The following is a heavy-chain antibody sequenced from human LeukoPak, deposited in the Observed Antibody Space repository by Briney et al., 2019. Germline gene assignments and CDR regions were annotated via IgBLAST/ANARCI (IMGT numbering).Heavy chain of an antibody. Sequence: PGGSLRLSCAASGFTFSSYGMHWVRQAPGKGLEWVAVISYDGSNEYYADSVKGRFTISRDNSKNTLYLQMNSLRAEDTAVYYCAKEVVAAAGTGWFDPWGQGTLVTVSS. D-gene: IGHD6-13*01. J-gene: IGHJ5*02. CDR2: ISYDGSNE. V-gene: IGHV3-30*18. CDR3: AKEVVAAAGTGWFDP. CDR1: GFTFSSYG.